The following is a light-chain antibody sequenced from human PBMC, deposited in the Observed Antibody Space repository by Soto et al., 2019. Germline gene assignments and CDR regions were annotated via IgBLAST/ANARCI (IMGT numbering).Light chain of an antibody. J-gene: IGKJ1*01. CDR1: QSVSSSY. V-gene: IGKV3-20*01. CDR2: GAS. Sequence: PGDRATLSCRSSQSVSSSYLAWYQQKPGQAPRLLIYGASSRATGIPDRFSGSGSGTDFTLTISRLEPEDFAVYYCQQYGSSPRTFGQGTKVDIK. CDR3: QQYGSSPRT.